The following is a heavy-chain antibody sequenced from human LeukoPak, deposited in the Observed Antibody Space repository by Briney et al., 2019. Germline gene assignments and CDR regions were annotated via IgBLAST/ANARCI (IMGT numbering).Heavy chain of an antibody. D-gene: IGHD3-22*01. Sequence: SESLSLTCTVSGGSISSGSYYWSWIRQPAGKGLEWIGRIYTSGSTNYNPSLKSPVTISVDTSKNQFSLKLSSVAAADTAVYYCARVSAKVVIDYWGQGTLVTVSS. J-gene: IGHJ4*02. V-gene: IGHV4-61*02. CDR3: ARVSAKVVIDY. CDR1: GGSISSGSYY. CDR2: IYTSGST.